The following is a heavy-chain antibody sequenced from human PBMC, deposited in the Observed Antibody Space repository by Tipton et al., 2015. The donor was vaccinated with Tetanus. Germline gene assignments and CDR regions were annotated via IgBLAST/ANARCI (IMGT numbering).Heavy chain of an antibody. CDR3: ASYCSGGSCFLDY. D-gene: IGHD2-15*01. Sequence: TLSLTCTVSGGSISSYYWSWIRQPPGKGLEWIGHIYYSGSTNYNPSLKSRVTISVGTSKNQFSLKLSSVTAADTAVYYGASYCSGGSCFLDYWGQGTLVAVSS. J-gene: IGHJ4*02. CDR1: GGSISSYY. CDR2: IYYSGST. V-gene: IGHV4-59*01.